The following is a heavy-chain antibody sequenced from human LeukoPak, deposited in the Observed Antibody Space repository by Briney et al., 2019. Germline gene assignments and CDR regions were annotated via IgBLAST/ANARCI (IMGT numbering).Heavy chain of an antibody. V-gene: IGHV3-23*01. CDR2: ISSSGSGGNT. Sequence: GGSLRLSCVASGVTLSNYAMSWARQAPGKGLEWVSGISSSGSGGNTYYADSVKGRFTISRDSSRNTLFLHMNTLRAEDTAIYYCAKDRTAGASYWYFDLWGRGTLVTVSS. CDR1: GVTLSNYA. CDR3: AKDRTAGASYWYFDL. J-gene: IGHJ2*01. D-gene: IGHD1-26*01.